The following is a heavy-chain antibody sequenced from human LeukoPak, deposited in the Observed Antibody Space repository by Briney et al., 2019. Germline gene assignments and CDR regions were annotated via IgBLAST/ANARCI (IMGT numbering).Heavy chain of an antibody. CDR1: GGSISSYY. Sequence: SETLSLICTVSGGSISSYYWIWIRQPAGKGLEWIGRIHSTGSNTYNPSLKSRVTTSVDTSKNQFSLKLSSVTAADTAVYYCARKSGYCSSTSCYTGQNWFDPWGQGTLVTVSS. J-gene: IGHJ5*02. V-gene: IGHV4-4*07. D-gene: IGHD2-2*02. CDR3: ARKSGYCSSTSCYTGQNWFDP. CDR2: IHSTGSN.